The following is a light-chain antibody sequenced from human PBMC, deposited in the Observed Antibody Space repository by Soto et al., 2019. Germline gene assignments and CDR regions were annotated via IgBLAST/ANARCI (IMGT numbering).Light chain of an antibody. Sequence: EIVLTQSPATLSVSPGERATLSCRASRSVGSLLAWYQQKPGQAPRLLIYRASSRATGISGSFSGSGSGTEFTLTITSLQSEDFAVYYCQQYNEWPITFGQATRLE. J-gene: IGKJ5*01. V-gene: IGKV3-15*01. CDR3: QQYNEWPIT. CDR1: RSVGSL. CDR2: RAS.